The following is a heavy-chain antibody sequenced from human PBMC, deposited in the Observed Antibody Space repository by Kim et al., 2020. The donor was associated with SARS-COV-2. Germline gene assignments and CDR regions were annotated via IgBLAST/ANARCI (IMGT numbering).Heavy chain of an antibody. V-gene: IGHV3-30*04. CDR2: ISYDGSNK. Sequence: GGSLRLSCAASGFTFSSYAMHWVRQAPGKGLEWVAVISYDGSNKYYADSVKGRFTISRDNSKNTLYLQMNSLRAEDTAVYYCARKSSEYYYDSSGYYYF. CDR1: GFTFSSYA. D-gene: IGHD3-22*01. J-gene: IGHJ4*01. CDR3: ARKSSEYYYDSSGYYYF.